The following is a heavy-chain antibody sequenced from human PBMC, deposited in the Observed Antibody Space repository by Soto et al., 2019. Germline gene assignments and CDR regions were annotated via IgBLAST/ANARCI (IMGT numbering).Heavy chain of an antibody. CDR1: GFTFSSYE. CDR3: AREKEYNWNYFGY. Sequence: PVGSLRLSCAASGFTFSSYEMNWVRQAPGKGLEWVSYISSSGSTIYYADSVKGRFTISRDNAKNSLYLQMNSLRAEDTAVYYCAREKEYNWNYFGYWGQGTLVTVSS. J-gene: IGHJ4*02. D-gene: IGHD1-20*01. CDR2: ISSSGSTI. V-gene: IGHV3-48*03.